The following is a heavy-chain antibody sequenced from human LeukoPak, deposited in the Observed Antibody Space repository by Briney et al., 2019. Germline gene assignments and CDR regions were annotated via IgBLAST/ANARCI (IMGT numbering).Heavy chain of an antibody. CDR1: GFTFSSYA. CDR3: ARQTGSGLFILP. CDR2: INHSGST. D-gene: IGHD3/OR15-3a*01. Sequence: PGGSLRLSCVVSGFTFSSYAMSWIRQPPGKGLEWIGEINHSGSTNYNPSLKSRVTISVDTSKDQFSLRLTSVTAADTAVYYCARQTGSGLFILPGGQGTLVTVSS. J-gene: IGHJ4*02. V-gene: IGHV4-34*01.